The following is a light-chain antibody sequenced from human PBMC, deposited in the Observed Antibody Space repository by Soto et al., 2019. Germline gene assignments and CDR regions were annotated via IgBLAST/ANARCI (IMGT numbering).Light chain of an antibody. CDR3: MQDALYST. V-gene: IGKV2-24*01. J-gene: IGKJ1*01. Sequence: DFVMPQTPLSLRVTLGQPASISCSFSQSPVDVVGITSLSWLHQRPGQPPRLLIYKVSNRFSGVPDRFSGSGAGTDFTLKINTVEAEDVGVYYCMQDALYSTFGQGTKVEIK. CDR2: KVS. CDR1: QSPVDVVGITS.